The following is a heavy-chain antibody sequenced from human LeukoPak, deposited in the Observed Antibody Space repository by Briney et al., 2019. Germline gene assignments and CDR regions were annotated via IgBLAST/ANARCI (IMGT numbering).Heavy chain of an antibody. Sequence: PGGSLRLSCAASGFTFSSYAMHWVRQAPGKGLEYVSAISSNGGSTYYANSVKGRFTISRDNSKNTLYLLMGSLRAEDMAVYYCARADARGYSSSYDAFDIWGQGTMVTVSS. CDR3: ARADARGYSSSYDAFDI. CDR1: GFTFSSYA. CDR2: ISSNGGST. J-gene: IGHJ3*02. V-gene: IGHV3-64*01. D-gene: IGHD6-19*01.